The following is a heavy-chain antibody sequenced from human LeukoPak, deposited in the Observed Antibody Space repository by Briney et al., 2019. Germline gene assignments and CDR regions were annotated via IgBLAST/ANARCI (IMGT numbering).Heavy chain of an antibody. V-gene: IGHV3-33*01. J-gene: IGHJ6*02. Sequence: GGSLRLSCAASGFTFSSYGMHRVRQAPGKGLEWVAVIWYDGSNKYYADSVKGRFTISRDNSKNTLYLQMNSLRAEDTAVYYCASGDTAWDYGMDVWGQGTTVTVSS. CDR2: IWYDGSNK. CDR3: ASGDTAWDYGMDV. D-gene: IGHD5-18*01. CDR1: GFTFSSYG.